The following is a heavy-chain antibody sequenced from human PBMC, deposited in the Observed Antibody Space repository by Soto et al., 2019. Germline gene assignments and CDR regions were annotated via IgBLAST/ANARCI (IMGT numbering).Heavy chain of an antibody. J-gene: IGHJ6*02. CDR3: ARDKYYYDSSGQNYYYYGMDV. Sequence: PSETLSLTCTVSGGSISSYYWSWIRQPPGKGLEWIGYIYYSGSTNYNPSLKSRVTTSVDTSKNQFSLKLSSVTAADTAVYYCARDKYYYDSSGQNYYYYGMDVWGQGTTVTVSS. CDR1: GGSISSYY. V-gene: IGHV4-59*01. D-gene: IGHD3-22*01. CDR2: IYYSGST.